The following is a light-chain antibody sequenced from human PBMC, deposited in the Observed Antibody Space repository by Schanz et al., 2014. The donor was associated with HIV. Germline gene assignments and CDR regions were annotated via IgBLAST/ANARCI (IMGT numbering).Light chain of an antibody. J-gene: IGLJ3*02. CDR3: CSYAGDYWV. V-gene: IGLV2-14*01. Sequence: QSALTQPASVSGSPGQSITISCTGTTSDVGLYTYVSWYQQHPGKAPKLMIYEVTNRPSGVSHRFSGSKSDNTASLTISGLQAEDEADYYCCSYAGDYWVFGGGTKLTVL. CDR1: TSDVGLYTY. CDR2: EVT.